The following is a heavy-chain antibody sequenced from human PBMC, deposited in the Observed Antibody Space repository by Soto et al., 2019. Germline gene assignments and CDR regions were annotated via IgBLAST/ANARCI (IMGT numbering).Heavy chain of an antibody. CDR2: INPNSGGT. CDR3: ARGGLGHCTSTSCYREWFGP. V-gene: IGHV1-2*02. D-gene: IGHD2-2*01. J-gene: IGHJ5*02. Sequence: GASVKVSCKASGYTFTGYYMHWVRQAPGQGLEWMGWINPNSGGTNYAQKFQGRVTMTRDTSISTAYMELSRLRSDATAVYYWARGGLGHCTSTSCYREWFGPWGQGTLVTVSS. CDR1: GYTFTGYY.